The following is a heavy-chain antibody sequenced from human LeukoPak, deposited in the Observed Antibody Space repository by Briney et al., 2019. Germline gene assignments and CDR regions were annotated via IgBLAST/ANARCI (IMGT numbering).Heavy chain of an antibody. J-gene: IGHJ4*02. CDR1: GYTFTGYY. V-gene: IGHV1-46*01. Sequence: ASVKVSCKASGYTFTGYYMHWVRQAPGQGLEWMGIINPSGGSTSYAQKFQGRLTMTRDTSTSIVYVELSSLRSEDTAVYYCARDLYMTAVTTGYFDYWGQGTLVTVSS. D-gene: IGHD4-17*01. CDR2: INPSGGST. CDR3: ARDLYMTAVTTGYFDY.